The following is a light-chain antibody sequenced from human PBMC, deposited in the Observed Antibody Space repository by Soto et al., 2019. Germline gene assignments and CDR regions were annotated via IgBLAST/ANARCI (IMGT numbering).Light chain of an antibody. Sequence: AIRMTQSPSSLSASTGDRVTITCRASQGISSYLAWYQQKPGKAPKLLIYAASTLQSGVPSRFSGSGSGTDFTLTISCLQSEDFVTYYCHQYYSYPPTFGGGTKVDIK. V-gene: IGKV1-8*01. J-gene: IGKJ4*01. CDR2: AAS. CDR3: HQYYSYPPT. CDR1: QGISSY.